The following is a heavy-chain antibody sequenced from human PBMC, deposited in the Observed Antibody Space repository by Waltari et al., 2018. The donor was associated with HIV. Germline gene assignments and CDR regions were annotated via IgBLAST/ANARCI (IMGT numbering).Heavy chain of an antibody. CDR1: GGSISSSSYY. CDR2: IYYSGCT. J-gene: IGHJ3*02. D-gene: IGHD6-6*01. Sequence: QLQLQESGPGLVKPSETLSLTCTVSGGSISSSSYYWGWIRKPPGKGLECIGSIYYSGCTYYNPSLQSRVTISVDTSKNQFSLRVTFVTAADTAVYYCARRNYSSSYHALDIWGQGTLVTVSS. V-gene: IGHV4-39*01. CDR3: ARRNYSSSYHALDI.